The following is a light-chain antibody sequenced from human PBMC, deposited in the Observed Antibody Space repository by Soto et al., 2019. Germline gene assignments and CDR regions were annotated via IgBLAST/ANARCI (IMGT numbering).Light chain of an antibody. CDR2: GAS. Sequence: IVLTQSPGTLSLTPGERATLSCRASQSVSSSYLAWYQQKPGQAPRLLIYGASSRATGIPDRFSVSGSGTDFTLTISRLEPEDSAVYYCQQYGSSPPFTFGPGTRVDIK. J-gene: IGKJ3*01. V-gene: IGKV3-20*01. CDR1: QSVSSSY. CDR3: QQYGSSPPFT.